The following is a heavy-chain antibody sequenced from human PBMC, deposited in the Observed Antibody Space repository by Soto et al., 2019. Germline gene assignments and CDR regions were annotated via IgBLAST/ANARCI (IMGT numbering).Heavy chain of an antibody. J-gene: IGHJ6*02. CDR1: GGSIISYY. CDR2: IYYSGIT. V-gene: IGHV4-59*01. CDR3: ARYKSNYYYGMDV. D-gene: IGHD1-20*01. Sequence: SETLSLTCTVSGGSIISYYWTSLRQPPGKGLEWIGYIYYSGITNYNPSLKSRVTTSVDTSKNQFSLKLSSVTAADTAVYYCARYKSNYYYGMDVWGQGTTVTVSS.